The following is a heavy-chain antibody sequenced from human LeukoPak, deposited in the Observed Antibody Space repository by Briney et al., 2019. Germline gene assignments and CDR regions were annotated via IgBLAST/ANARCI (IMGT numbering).Heavy chain of an antibody. CDR2: MNPNSGNT. CDR1: GGTFSSYA. V-gene: IGHV1-8*02. Sequence: ASVKVSRKASGGTFSSYAISWVRQAPGQGLEWMGWMNPNSGNTGYAQKFQGRVTMTRNTSISTAYMELSSLRSEDTAVYYCARNLEGYYYGMDVWGQGTTVTVSS. CDR3: ARNLEGYYYGMDV. J-gene: IGHJ6*02.